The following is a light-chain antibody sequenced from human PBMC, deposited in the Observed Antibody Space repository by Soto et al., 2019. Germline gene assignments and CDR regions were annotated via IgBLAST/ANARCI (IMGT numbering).Light chain of an antibody. V-gene: IGLV2-8*01. CDR1: SSHVGGYNY. J-gene: IGLJ2*01. CDR2: EVS. CDR3: SSYAGSNNPVV. Sequence: QSALTQPPSASGSPGQSVTISCTGTSSHVGGYNYVSWYQQHPGKAPKLMIYEVSKRPSGVPDRFSGSKSGNTASLTVSGFQAEDEADYYCSSYAGSNNPVVFGGGTKVTVL.